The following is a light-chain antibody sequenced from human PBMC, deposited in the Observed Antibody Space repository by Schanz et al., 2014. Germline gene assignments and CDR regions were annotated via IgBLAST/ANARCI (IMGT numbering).Light chain of an antibody. CDR3: AAWDDSLRGWV. J-gene: IGLJ3*02. V-gene: IGLV2-8*01. CDR2: GVN. Sequence: QSALTQPPSASGSPGQSVAISCTGTSSDVGAYNYVSWYQQHPGKAPKLLIYGVNKRPSGVPDRFSGSKSGNTASLTISGLQSEDEGDYYCAAWDDSLRGWVFGGGTKLTVL. CDR1: SSDVGAYNY.